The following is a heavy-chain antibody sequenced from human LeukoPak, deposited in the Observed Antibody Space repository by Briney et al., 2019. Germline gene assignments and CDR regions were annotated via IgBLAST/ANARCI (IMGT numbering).Heavy chain of an antibody. J-gene: IGHJ5*02. CDR3: ARDRAPQHYYYDSSGPGFDP. CDR1: GYTFTGYY. D-gene: IGHD3-22*01. V-gene: IGHV1-2*04. Sequence: ASVKVSCKASGYTFTGYYMHWVLQAPGQGLEWMGWINPNSGGTNYAQKFQGWVTMTRDTSISTAYMELSRLRSDDTAVYYCARDRAPQHYYYDSSGPGFDPWGQGTLVTVSS. CDR2: INPNSGGT.